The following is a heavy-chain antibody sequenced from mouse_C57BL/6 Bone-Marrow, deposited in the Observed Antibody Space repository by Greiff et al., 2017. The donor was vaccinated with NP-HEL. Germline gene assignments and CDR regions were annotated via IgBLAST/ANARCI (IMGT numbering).Heavy chain of an antibody. CDR1: DSEVFPIAY. CDR3: AREDYYGSSFYAMDY. Sequence: QVQLKESGSELRSPGSSVKLSCKDFDSEVFPIAYMSWVRQKPGHGFEWIGGILPSIGRTIYGEKFEDKATLDADTLSNTAYLELNSLTSEDSAIYYCAREDYYGSSFYAMDYWGQGTSVTVSS. V-gene: IGHV15-2*01. D-gene: IGHD1-1*01. J-gene: IGHJ4*01. CDR2: ILPSIGRT.